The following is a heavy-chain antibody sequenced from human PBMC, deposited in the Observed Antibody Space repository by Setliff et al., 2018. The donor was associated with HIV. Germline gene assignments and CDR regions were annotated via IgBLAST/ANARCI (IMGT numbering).Heavy chain of an antibody. CDR1: GFTFSSYT. J-gene: IGHJ3*02. CDR2: ISSNSTYI. Sequence: GSLRLSCAASGFTFSSYTINWVRQAPGEGLEWVSSISSNSTYIYYADSVKGRFTISRDNAKNSLYLQMNNLRAEDTAVYYCARDHYAFDIWGQGTMVTVSS. CDR3: ARDHYAFDI. V-gene: IGHV3-21*01.